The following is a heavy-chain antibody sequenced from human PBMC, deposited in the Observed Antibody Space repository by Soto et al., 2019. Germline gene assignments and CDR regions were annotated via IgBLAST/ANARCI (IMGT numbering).Heavy chain of an antibody. Sequence: SEALSLTCAVSGGSIISYCWSWIRQPPGKGLEWIGYAYYTGTTSYNPSLKSRVTISVDKSRNQFSLKLSSVTAADTAVYYCARGPNYDFWSGYFRGWGQGTLVTVSS. CDR3: ARGPNYDFWSGYFRG. V-gene: IGHV4-59*13. J-gene: IGHJ4*02. D-gene: IGHD3-3*01. CDR1: GGSIISYC. CDR2: AYYTGTT.